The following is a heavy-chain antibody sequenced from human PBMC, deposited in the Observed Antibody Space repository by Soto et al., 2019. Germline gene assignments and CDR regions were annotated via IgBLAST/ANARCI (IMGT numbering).Heavy chain of an antibody. CDR3: ARMATCGSLNWFDP. CDR1: RYSLTNND. D-gene: IGHD3-10*01. V-gene: IGHV1-8*01. Sequence: GASVKVSCKASRYSLTNNDVTWVRQATGQGLEWMGWMNPGSGDTGYAQKFQGRVTMTRDISIATAYMELSSLRSDDTAIYYCARMATCGSLNWFDPWGQGTLVTVSS. J-gene: IGHJ5*02. CDR2: MNPGSGDT.